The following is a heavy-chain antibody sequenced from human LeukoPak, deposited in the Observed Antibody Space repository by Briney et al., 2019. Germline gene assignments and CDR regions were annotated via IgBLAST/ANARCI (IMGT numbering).Heavy chain of an antibody. Sequence: PSETLSLTCAVSGGSFSSGTYSWSWIRQPPGRGLEWIGYIYYSGSTYYNPSLKSRVTISVDTSKNQFSLKLSPLTAADTAVYYCARDGRYYYAFDIWGQGTMVTVSS. CDR3: ARDGRYYYAFDI. CDR1: GGSFSSGTYS. V-gene: IGHV4-30-4*07. CDR2: IYYSGST. J-gene: IGHJ3*02. D-gene: IGHD1-26*01.